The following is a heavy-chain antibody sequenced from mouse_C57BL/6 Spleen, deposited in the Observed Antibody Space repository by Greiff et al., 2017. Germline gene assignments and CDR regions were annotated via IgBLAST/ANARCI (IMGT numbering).Heavy chain of an antibody. Sequence: VKLQESGPELVKPGASVKLSCKASGYTFTSYDINWVKQRPGQGLEWIGWIYPRDGSTKYNEKFKGKATLTVDTSSSTAYMELHSLTSEDSAVYFCARSGGSSSFAYWGQGTLVTVSA. J-gene: IGHJ3*01. CDR1: GYTFTSYD. CDR2: IYPRDGST. V-gene: IGHV1-85*01. D-gene: IGHD1-1*01. CDR3: ARSGGSSSFAY.